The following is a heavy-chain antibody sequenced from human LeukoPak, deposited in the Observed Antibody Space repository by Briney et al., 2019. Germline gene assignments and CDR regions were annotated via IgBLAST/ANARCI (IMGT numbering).Heavy chain of an antibody. Sequence: SGTLSLTCIVSGVSISSSNCYWGWIRQPPGKGLEWIEYIYYSGSTYYNPSLKTLVTISVDTSKNQFSLKLSSVTAADTAVYYCARHRDGYNRAFDIWGQGTVVTVSS. J-gene: IGHJ3*02. CDR3: ARHRDGYNRAFDI. V-gene: IGHV4-39*01. D-gene: IGHD5-24*01. CDR2: IYYSGST. CDR1: GVSISSSNCY.